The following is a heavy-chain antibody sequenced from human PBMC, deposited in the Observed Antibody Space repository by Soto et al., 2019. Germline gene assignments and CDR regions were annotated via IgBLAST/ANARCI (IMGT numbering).Heavy chain of an antibody. CDR2: INAGNGDT. Sequence: QVQLVQSGAEVKKPGASVKVSCKASGYTFTSYAMHWVRQAPGQRLEWMGWINAGNGDTKYSQNCQGRVTITRDTPASTAYMELSSLRSEDTAVYYCARRPGGPDGPGDYWGQGALVTVSS. V-gene: IGHV1-3*01. D-gene: IGHD2-15*01. CDR3: ARRPGGPDGPGDY. CDR1: GYTFTSYA. J-gene: IGHJ4*02.